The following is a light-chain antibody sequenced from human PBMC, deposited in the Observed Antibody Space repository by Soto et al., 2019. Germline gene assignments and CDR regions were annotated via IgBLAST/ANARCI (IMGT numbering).Light chain of an antibody. CDR2: NTN. V-gene: IGLV8-61*01. CDR1: SGSVSTSHY. CDR3: LLYLRTGTVI. J-gene: IGLJ2*01. Sequence: QAVVTQEPSFSVSPGGTVTLTCGLSSGSVSTSHYPRWYLQTPGQTPRTLIYNTNTRSSGVPDRFSGSILGNKAALTITGAQADDESDYFCLLYLRTGTVIFGGGTKLTVL.